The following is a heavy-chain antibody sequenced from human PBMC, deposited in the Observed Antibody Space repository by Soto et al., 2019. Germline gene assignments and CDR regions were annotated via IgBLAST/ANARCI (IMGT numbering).Heavy chain of an antibody. V-gene: IGHV3-15*01. J-gene: IGHJ6*02. Sequence: EVQLVESGGGLVKPGGSLRLSCTVSGFTFSNARMTWVRQAPGKGLEWVGRIKSKTDDGTTDYAAPVKGRFTISRDDSRNTLYLQMNSLKTEDTAVYYCTTDSSSWAYYYYYGMDVWGQGTTVTVSS. CDR2: IKSKTDDGTT. D-gene: IGHD2-2*01. CDR1: GFTFSNAR. CDR3: TTDSSSWAYYYYYGMDV.